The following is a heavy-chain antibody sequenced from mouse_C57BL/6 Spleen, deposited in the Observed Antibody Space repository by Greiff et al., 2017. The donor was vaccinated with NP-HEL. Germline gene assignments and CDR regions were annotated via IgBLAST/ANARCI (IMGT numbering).Heavy chain of an antibody. Sequence: QVQLQQSGAELVKPGASVKMSCKASGYTFTSYWITWVKQRPGQGLEWIGDIYPGSGSTNYNEKFKSKATLTVDTSSSTAYMQLSSLTSEDSAVYYCARPHYYGSSDWYFDVWGTGTTVTVSS. V-gene: IGHV1-55*01. J-gene: IGHJ1*03. CDR1: GYTFTSYW. D-gene: IGHD1-1*01. CDR2: IYPGSGST. CDR3: ARPHYYGSSDWYFDV.